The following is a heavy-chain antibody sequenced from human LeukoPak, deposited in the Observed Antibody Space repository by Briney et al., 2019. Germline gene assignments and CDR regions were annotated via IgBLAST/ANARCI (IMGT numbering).Heavy chain of an antibody. Sequence: SETLSLTCAVYGGSFSDYYWSWIRQPPGKGLEWIGEVNHSGSTNYNSSLKSRVAISADTSKKQFSLKLSSVTAADTAVYFCARGLLGPVNYGLSFDPWGQGTLVTVSS. D-gene: IGHD3-16*01. CDR2: VNHSGST. J-gene: IGHJ5*02. CDR1: GGSFSDYY. CDR3: ARGLLGPVNYGLSFDP. V-gene: IGHV4-34*01.